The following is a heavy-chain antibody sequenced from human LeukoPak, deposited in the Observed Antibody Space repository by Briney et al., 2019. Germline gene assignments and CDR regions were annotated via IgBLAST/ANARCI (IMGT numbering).Heavy chain of an antibody. CDR1: GFTFSSYW. D-gene: IGHD3-10*01. V-gene: IGHV3-53*01. CDR3: ASTGALFNDY. CDR2: IYSGGST. Sequence: GGSLRLSCAASGFTFSSYWMNWARQAPGKGLEWVSVIYSGGSTYYADSVKGRFTISRDNSKNTLYLQMNSLRAEDTAVYYCASTGALFNDYWGQGTLVTVSS. J-gene: IGHJ4*02.